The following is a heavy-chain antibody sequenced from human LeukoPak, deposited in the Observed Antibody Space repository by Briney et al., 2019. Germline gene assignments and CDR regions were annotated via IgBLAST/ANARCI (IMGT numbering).Heavy chain of an antibody. V-gene: IGHV3-23*01. CDR3: AKRSPVFDP. D-gene: IGHD1-26*01. J-gene: IGHJ5*02. Sequence: GGSLRLSCLTSGFTLSTNAMSWVRQAPGKGLEWISGISGSGASTYYADSVKGRFTISRDDSRNTLYLQMNSLRGDDTAVYYCAKRSPVFDPWGQGTLVTVSS. CDR1: GFTLSTNA. CDR2: ISGSGAST.